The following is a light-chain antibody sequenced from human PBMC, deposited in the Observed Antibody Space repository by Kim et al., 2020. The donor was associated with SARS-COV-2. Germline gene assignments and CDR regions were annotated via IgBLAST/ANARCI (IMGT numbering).Light chain of an antibody. J-gene: IGLJ1*01. V-gene: IGLV2-14*01. Sequence: QSITISCTGTSSDVGGDKDVSWYQQHPGKAPKLVIYEVDNRPSGVSIRFSGSKSGNTASLTISGLQAEDEADYYCSSYIRGSTNYVFGTGTKVTVL. CDR1: SSDVGGDKD. CDR3: SSYIRGSTNYV. CDR2: EVD.